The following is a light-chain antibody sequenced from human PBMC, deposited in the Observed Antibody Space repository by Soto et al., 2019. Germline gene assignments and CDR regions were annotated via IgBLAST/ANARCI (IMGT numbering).Light chain of an antibody. V-gene: IGLV2-18*02. J-gene: IGLJ1*01. CDR3: NSYTTANTYV. Sequence: QSVLTPPPPLSGAPGQSGGLACTGNSSDGGSFNRVSWYQQPPGPAPKLMIYEVSNRPSGVPDRFSGSKSGNTASLTISGLQAEDEADYYCNSYTTANTYVFGTGTKVTVL. CDR2: EVS. CDR1: SSDGGSFNR.